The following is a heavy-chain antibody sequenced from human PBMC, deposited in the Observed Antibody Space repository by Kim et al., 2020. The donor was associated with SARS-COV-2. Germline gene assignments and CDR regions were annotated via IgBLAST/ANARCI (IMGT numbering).Heavy chain of an antibody. D-gene: IGHD5-18*01. J-gene: IGHJ4*02. V-gene: IGHV3-23*01. Sequence: DFGQGRFTLDRDNSKNSVYLQVESLTAEDTAVYYCAKENRYSYATAYDYWGQGTLVTVSS. CDR3: AKENRYSYATAYDY.